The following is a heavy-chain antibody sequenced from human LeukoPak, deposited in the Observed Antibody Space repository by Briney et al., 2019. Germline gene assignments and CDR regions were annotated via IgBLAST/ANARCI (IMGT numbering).Heavy chain of an antibody. V-gene: IGHV3-48*02. J-gene: IGHJ6*03. CDR1: GFTFDDYA. CDR3: ARALPTVIVATINYMDV. D-gene: IGHD5-12*01. Sequence: PGGSLRLSCAASGFTFDDYAMHWVRQAPGKGLEWVSYISSSSSTIYYADSVKGRFTISRDNAKNSLYLQMNSLRDEDTAVYYCARALPTVIVATINYMDVWGKGTTVTVSS. CDR2: ISSSSSTI.